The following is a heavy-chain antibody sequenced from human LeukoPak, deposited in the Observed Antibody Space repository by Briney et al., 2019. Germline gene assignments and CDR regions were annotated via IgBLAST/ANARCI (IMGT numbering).Heavy chain of an antibody. D-gene: IGHD4-17*01. V-gene: IGHV4-59*01. J-gene: IGHJ3*02. CDR2: IYYSGST. Sequence: PSETLSLTCTVSGGSISSYYWSWIRQPPGKGLEWIGYIYYSGSTNYNPSLKSRVTISVDTSKNQFSLKLSSVTAADTAVYYCARGDHDYGDYPGAFDIWGQGTMVTVSS. CDR3: ARGDHDYGDYPGAFDI. CDR1: GGSISSYY.